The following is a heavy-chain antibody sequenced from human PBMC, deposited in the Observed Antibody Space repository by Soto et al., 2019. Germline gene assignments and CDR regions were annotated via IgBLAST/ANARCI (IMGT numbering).Heavy chain of an antibody. CDR3: AREFISSVGPKARYFDY. CDR1: GYTFTSYG. V-gene: IGHV1-18*01. CDR2: ISAYNGNT. D-gene: IGHD3-3*01. Sequence: ASVKVSCKASGYTFTSYGISWVRQAPGQGLEWMGWISAYNGNTNYAQKLQGRVTMTTDTSTSTAYMELRSLRSDDTAVYYCAREFISSVGPKARYFDYWGQGTLVTVSS. J-gene: IGHJ4*02.